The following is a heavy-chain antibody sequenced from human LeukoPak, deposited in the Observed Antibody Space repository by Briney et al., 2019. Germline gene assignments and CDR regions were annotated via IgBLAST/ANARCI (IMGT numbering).Heavy chain of an antibody. CDR2: INHSGST. CDR3: ARGGIVVVPSACDY. D-gene: IGHD2-2*01. J-gene: IGHJ4*02. CDR1: GGSFSGYY. Sequence: SETLSLTCAVSGGSFSGYYWSWVRQPPGKGLEWIGEINHSGSTNYNPSLKSRVTISVDKSKNQFSLKLSCVSAGDTAVYYCARGGIVVVPSACDYWGQGTLVTVSS. V-gene: IGHV4-34*01.